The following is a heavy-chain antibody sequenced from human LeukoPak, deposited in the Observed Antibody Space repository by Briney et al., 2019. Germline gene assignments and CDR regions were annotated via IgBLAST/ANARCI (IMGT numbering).Heavy chain of an antibody. Sequence: PSETLSLTCTVSGGSISSSDYYWGWIRQPPGKGLEWIGSIYYGGSTYYNPSLKSRVTISVDTSKNQFSLKLSSVTAADTAVYYCARGGDGSWDYYDSRSDPYGMDVWGQGTTVTVSS. CDR3: ARGGDGSWDYYDSRSDPYGMDV. CDR2: IYYGGST. D-gene: IGHD3-22*01. CDR1: GGSISSSDYY. V-gene: IGHV4-39*01. J-gene: IGHJ6*02.